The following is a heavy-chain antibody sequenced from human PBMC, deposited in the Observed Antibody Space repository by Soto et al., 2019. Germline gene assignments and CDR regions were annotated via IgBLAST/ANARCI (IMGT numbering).Heavy chain of an antibody. J-gene: IGHJ4*02. CDR2: ISYDGSNK. CDR1: GFTFTNYG. D-gene: IGHD2-15*01. CDR3: AKDGAPRYCTRSSCHPAGAY. V-gene: IGHV3-30*18. Sequence: ESVGGVVQPGRSLRLSCAGSGFTFTNYGLHWVRQAPGKGLEWVAAISYDGSNKHYADSVKGRFTISRDYSKNMLYLQMDSLRAEDTAVYYCAKDGAPRYCTRSSCHPAGAYWGQGTLVTVSS.